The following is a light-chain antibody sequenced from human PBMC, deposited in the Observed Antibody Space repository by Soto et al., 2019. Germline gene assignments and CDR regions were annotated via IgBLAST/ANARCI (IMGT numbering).Light chain of an antibody. J-gene: IGLJ2*01. CDR3: SSYTSSSTLL. CDR2: EVN. V-gene: IGLV2-18*02. CDR1: SGDVGNYNR. Sequence: QSVLTQPPSVSGSPGQSVIISFTGTSGDVGNYNRVSWYQQPPGTAPKLMIYEVNNRPSGVPDRFSGSKSGNTASLTISGLQAEDEADYYCSSYTSSSTLLFDGGTKLTVL.